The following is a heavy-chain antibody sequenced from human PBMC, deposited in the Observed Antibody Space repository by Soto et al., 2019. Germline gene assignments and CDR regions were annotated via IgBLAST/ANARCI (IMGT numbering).Heavy chain of an antibody. CDR1: GYTFTSYG. V-gene: IGHV1-18*01. J-gene: IGHJ4*02. D-gene: IGHD2-15*01. Sequence: QVQLLQSGAEVKKPGASVKVSSKVSGYTFTSYGISWVRQAPGQGLGWMGWISAYKRNTNYAQKLQGRVTMTTDTSTSTAYMELRSLRSDDTAVYYCVVAAQPYYFDYWGQGTLVTVSS. CDR2: ISAYKRNT. CDR3: VVAAQPYYFDY.